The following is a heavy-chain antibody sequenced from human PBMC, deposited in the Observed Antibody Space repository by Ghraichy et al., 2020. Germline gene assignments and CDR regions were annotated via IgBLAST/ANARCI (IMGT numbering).Heavy chain of an antibody. CDR1: DFTVSSNY. CDR2: IYGGDKK. J-gene: IGHJ5*02. Sequence: SCAASDFTVSSNYMTWVRQAPGKGLEWVSVIYGGDKKYYADSVKGRFTISRDNSKNTLFLQMNSLRAEDTAVYYCARATRGWFDPWGQGTLVTVSS. D-gene: IGHD2-2*01. V-gene: IGHV3-53*01. CDR3: ARATRGWFDP.